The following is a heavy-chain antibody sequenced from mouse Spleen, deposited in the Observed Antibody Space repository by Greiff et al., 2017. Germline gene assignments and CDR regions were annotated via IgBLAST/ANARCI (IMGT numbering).Heavy chain of an antibody. CDR2: ISGGGSYT. CDR3: ARQGYDDPWFAY. J-gene: IGHJ3*01. CDR1: GFTFSSYG. Sequence: EVHLVESGGGLVKPGGSLKLSCAASGFTFSSYGMSWVRQTPEKRLEWVATISGGGSYTYYPDSVKGRFTISRDNAKNNLYLQMSSLRSEDTALYYCARQGYDDPWFAYWGQGTLVTVSA. V-gene: IGHV5-9-2*01. D-gene: IGHD2-2*01.